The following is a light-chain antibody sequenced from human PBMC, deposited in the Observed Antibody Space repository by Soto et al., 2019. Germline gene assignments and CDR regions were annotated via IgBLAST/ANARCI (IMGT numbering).Light chain of an antibody. CDR3: QQYTVSSPT. J-gene: IGKJ4*01. CDR1: QSVSNNY. CDR2: DAS. V-gene: IGKV3-20*01. Sequence: EIVLTQSPGTLSLSPGERATLSCRASQSVSNNYLAWYQQKPGQAPRLVIYDASSRATGIPDRFSGSGSGTDFTLTISRLEPKDFAVYFCQQYTVSSPTFGGGTNVDIX.